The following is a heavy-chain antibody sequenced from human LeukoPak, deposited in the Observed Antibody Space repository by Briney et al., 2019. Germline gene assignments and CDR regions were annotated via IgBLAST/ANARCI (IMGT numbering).Heavy chain of an antibody. J-gene: IGHJ4*02. CDR1: GYRFTNYW. V-gene: IGHV5-51*01. Sequence: GGSLKISCKGSGYRFTNYWIGWVRQMPGKGLEWMGIIYPDDSDTRYSPSFQGQVTISADKSISTAYLQWSSLKASDTAMYYCARQGQLAYFDYWGQGTLVTVSS. CDR2: IYPDDSDT. D-gene: IGHD6-13*01. CDR3: ARQGQLAYFDY.